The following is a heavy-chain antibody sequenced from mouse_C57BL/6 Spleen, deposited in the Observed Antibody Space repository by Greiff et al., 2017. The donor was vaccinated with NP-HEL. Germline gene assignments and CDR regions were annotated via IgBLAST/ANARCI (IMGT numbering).Heavy chain of an antibody. CDR3: ARAYDYDEGRDSYYFDY. Sequence: VQLQQPGAELVKPGASVKLSCKASGYTFTSYWMHWVKQRPGQGLEWIGMIHPNSGSTNYNEKFKSKATLTVDKSSSTAYMQLSSLTSEDSAVYYYARAYDYDEGRDSYYFDYWGQGTTLTVSS. CDR1: GYTFTSYW. D-gene: IGHD2-4*01. J-gene: IGHJ2*01. CDR2: IHPNSGST. V-gene: IGHV1-64*01.